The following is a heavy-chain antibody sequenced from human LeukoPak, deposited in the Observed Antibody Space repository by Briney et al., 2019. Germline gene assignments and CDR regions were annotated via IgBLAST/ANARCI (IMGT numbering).Heavy chain of an antibody. V-gene: IGHV1-69*13. CDR3: AREGSDYYDSSGDYDAFDI. J-gene: IGHJ3*02. CDR1: GGTFSSYA. Sequence: SVKVSCKASGGTFSSYAISWVRQAPGQGLEWMGGIIPIFGTANYAQKFQGRVTITADESTSTAYMELSSLRSEDTAVYYCAREGSDYYDSSGDYDAFDIWGQGTMVTVSS. D-gene: IGHD3-22*01. CDR2: IIPIFGTA.